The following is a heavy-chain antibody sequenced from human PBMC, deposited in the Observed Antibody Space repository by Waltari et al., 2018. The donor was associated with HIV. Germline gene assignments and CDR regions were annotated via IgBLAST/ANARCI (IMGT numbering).Heavy chain of an antibody. D-gene: IGHD2-21*02. Sequence: EVRLVESGGGPVQPGGALRLSCAASGFTISLYNMNWVRQTPGKGLDGVAYISGDGKNKYDADSVKGRFIISKDNGQNFLHLQMDRLSVDDSAKYFCAREVTSSKVMNYWGQGTPVIVSS. V-gene: IGHV3-48*03. CDR1: GFTISLYN. J-gene: IGHJ4*02. CDR2: ISGDGKNK. CDR3: AREVTSSKVMNY.